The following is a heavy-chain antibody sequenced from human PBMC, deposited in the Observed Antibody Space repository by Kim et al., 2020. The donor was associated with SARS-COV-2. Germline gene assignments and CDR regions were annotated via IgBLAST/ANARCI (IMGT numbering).Heavy chain of an antibody. CDR3: ATGLMVTYSYGSEQGGNYYYMDV. D-gene: IGHD3-10*01. CDR2: FDPEDGET. Sequence: ASVKVSCKVSGYTLTELSMHWVRQAPGKGLEWMGGFDPEDGETIYAQKFQGRVTMTEDTSTDTAYMELSSLRSEDTAVYYCATGLMVTYSYGSEQGGNYYYMDVWGKGTTVTVSS. V-gene: IGHV1-24*01. CDR1: GYTLTELS. J-gene: IGHJ6*03.